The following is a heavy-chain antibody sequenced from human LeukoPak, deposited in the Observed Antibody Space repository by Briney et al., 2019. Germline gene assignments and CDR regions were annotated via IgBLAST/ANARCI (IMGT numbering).Heavy chain of an antibody. J-gene: IGHJ4*02. V-gene: IGHV4-34*01. CDR2: INHSGSA. CDR3: ARLYLPATRFDY. D-gene: IGHD5-24*01. Sequence: SETLSLTCAVYGGSFSNYYCSWIRQPPGKGLEWIGEINHSGSANYNPSLKSRVTISVDTSKNQFSLKLTSVTAADTAVYYCARLYLPATRFDYWGQGTLVTVSS. CDR1: GGSFSNYY.